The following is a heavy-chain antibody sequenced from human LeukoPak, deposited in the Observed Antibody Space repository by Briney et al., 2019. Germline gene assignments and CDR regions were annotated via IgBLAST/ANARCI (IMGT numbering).Heavy chain of an antibody. D-gene: IGHD2-2*01. CDR1: GYTFTSYD. CDR3: ARDVPACSSTSCFDGDAFDI. J-gene: IGHJ3*02. Sequence: ASVKVSCKASGYTFTSYDINWVRQATGQGLEWMGWMNPNSGNTGYAQKFQGRVTMTRNTSISTAYMELSRLRSDDTAVYYCARDVPACSSTSCFDGDAFDIWGQGTMVTVSS. CDR2: MNPNSGNT. V-gene: IGHV1-8*01.